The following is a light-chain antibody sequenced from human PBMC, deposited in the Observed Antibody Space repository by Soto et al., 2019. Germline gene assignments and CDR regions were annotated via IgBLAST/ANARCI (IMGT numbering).Light chain of an antibody. Sequence: EIVLTQSPGTLSLSPGDRATLSCRTSQSVSNNYLAWYQQKPGQAPRLLIYGASTRATGIPARFSGSGSGTEFTLTNSRLEPEDLAVYYCRQYGRSLGFAFGGGTKVDIK. V-gene: IGKV3-20*01. CDR2: GAS. CDR1: QSVSNNY. CDR3: RQYGRSLGFA. J-gene: IGKJ4*01.